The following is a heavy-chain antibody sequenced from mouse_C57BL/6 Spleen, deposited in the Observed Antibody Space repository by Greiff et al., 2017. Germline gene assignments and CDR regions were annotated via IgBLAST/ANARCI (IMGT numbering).Heavy chain of an antibody. CDR2: ISDGGSYT. CDR1: GFTFSSYA. D-gene: IGHD2-2*01. CDR3: ARGGGYDLGKNYAMDD. V-gene: IGHV5-4*01. J-gene: IGHJ4*01. Sequence: EVHLVESGGGLVKPGGSLKLSCAASGFTFSSYAMSWVRQTPEKRLEWVATISDGGSYTYYPDNVKGRFTISRDNAKNNLYLQMSHLKSEDTAMYYCARGGGYDLGKNYAMDDWGQGTSVTVSS.